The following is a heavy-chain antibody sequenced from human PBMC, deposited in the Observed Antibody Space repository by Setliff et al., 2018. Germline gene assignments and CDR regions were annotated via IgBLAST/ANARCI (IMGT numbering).Heavy chain of an antibody. V-gene: IGHV4-61*09. Sequence: LSLTCTVSGDSISSGSYYWTWVRQPAGKGLEWIGHFHTGGSTNYNRSLRSRVSISVDTSKNQFSLKLSSVTAADTATYYCARAGPTVTFFRVLVISWWDPWGQGSLVTVSS. CDR3: ARAGPTVTFFRVLVISWWDP. CDR2: FHTGGST. J-gene: IGHJ5*02. CDR1: GDSISSGSYY. D-gene: IGHD3-3*01.